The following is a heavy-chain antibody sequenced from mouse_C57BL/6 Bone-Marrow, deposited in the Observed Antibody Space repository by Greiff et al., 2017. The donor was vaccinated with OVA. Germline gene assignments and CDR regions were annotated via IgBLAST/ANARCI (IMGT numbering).Heavy chain of an antibody. CDR1: GYTFTSYG. CDR2: IHPNSGST. CDR3: ARGLLCAMDY. J-gene: IGHJ4*01. V-gene: IGHV1-64*01. Sequence: QVQLQQPGAELVKPGASVKLSCKASGYTFTSYGMNWVKQRPGQGLEWIGMIHPNSGSTNYNEKFKSKATLTVDKSSSTAYMQLSSLTSEDSAVYYCARGLLCAMDYWGQGTSVTVSS. D-gene: IGHD2-1*01.